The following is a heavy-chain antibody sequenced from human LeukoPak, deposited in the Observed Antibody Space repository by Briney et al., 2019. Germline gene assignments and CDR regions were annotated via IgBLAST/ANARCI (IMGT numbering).Heavy chain of an antibody. J-gene: IGHJ5*02. D-gene: IGHD2-21*01. CDR1: GFTFSSYW. V-gene: IGHV3-74*01. CDR3: ARAACYPS. CDR2: STSDASPT. Sequence: PGGSLRLSCAASGFTFSSYWMHLVRQAPGKGLVWVSRSTSDASPTSYADSVKGRFTISRDNAKNSLYLQMNSLRDEDTAVYYCARAACYPSWGQGTLVTV.